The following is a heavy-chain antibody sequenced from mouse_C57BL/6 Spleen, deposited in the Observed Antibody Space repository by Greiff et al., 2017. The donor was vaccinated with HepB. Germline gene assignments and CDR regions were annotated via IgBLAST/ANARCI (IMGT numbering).Heavy chain of an antibody. J-gene: IGHJ4*01. V-gene: IGHV1-69*01. CDR1: GYTFTSYW. CDR3: ARAPDDYYAMDY. CDR2: IDPSDSYT. Sequence: QVQLQQPGAELVMPGASVKLSCKASGYTFTSYWMHWVKQRPGQGLEWIGEIDPSDSYTNYNQKFKGKSTLTVDKSSSTAYMQLSSLTSEDSAVYYCARAPDDYYAMDYWGQGTSVTVSS.